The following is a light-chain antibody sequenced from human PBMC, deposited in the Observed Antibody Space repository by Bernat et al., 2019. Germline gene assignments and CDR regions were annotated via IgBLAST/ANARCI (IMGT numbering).Light chain of an antibody. CDR3: SSYTRGATYV. J-gene: IGLJ1*01. Sequence: QSALTQPASVSGSPGQSITISCIGTSSDIGSYNYVSWYPQHPGKAPNLLIYAVANRPSGVSNRFSASKSGNTASLTISGLQAEDESDYYCSSYTRGATYVFGTGTKVTVL. V-gene: IGLV2-14*03. CDR1: SSDIGSYNY. CDR2: AVA.